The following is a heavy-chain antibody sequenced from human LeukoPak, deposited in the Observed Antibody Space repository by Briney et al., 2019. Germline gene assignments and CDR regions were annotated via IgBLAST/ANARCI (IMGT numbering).Heavy chain of an antibody. CDR3: ARAEGWYSYGKGYYYGMDV. V-gene: IGHV1-18*01. Sequence: ASVKVSCKASGYTFTSYGISWVRQAPGQGLEWMGWISAYNGNTNYAQKLQGRVTMTTDTSTSTAYMELRSLRSDDTAVYYCARAEGWYSYGKGYYYGMDVWGQGTTVTVSS. J-gene: IGHJ6*02. CDR2: ISAYNGNT. D-gene: IGHD5-18*01. CDR1: GYTFTSYG.